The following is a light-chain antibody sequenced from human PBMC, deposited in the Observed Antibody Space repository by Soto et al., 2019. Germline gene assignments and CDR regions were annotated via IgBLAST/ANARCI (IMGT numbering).Light chain of an antibody. J-gene: IGKJ3*01. CDR1: QNIGKY. CDR2: AAS. V-gene: IGKV1-39*01. Sequence: IQMTQSPSSLSASVGDRVTMTCRASQNIGKYLNWYQHRPGKAPKLLVYAASSLQSGVPSRFNGSESGTDFSLTITSLQPEDSATYYCQQSYNTPLTFGPGT. CDR3: QQSYNTPLT.